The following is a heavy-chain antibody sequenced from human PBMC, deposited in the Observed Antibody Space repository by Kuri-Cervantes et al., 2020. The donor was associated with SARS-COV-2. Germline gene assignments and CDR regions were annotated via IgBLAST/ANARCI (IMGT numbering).Heavy chain of an antibody. Sequence: SLVLHCPSFCGSIRSGSHYWSWLRQPAGNGLEWIGYSYTSGSTHYNPSLKSRVTISVDTSKNQFSLKLSSVTAVDTAVYYYAREFSDDCSNYGNWFDSWGQGTLVTVSS. CDR2: SYTSGST. CDR3: AREFSDDCSNYGNWFDS. V-gene: IGHV4-61*09. CDR1: CGSIRSGSHY. J-gene: IGHJ5*01. D-gene: IGHD4-11*01.